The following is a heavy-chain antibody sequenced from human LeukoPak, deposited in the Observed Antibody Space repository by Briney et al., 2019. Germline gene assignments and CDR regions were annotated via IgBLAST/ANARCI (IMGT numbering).Heavy chain of an antibody. CDR2: INPNGCST. Sequence: ASVKVSCKASGYTFTSYYMHWVRQAPGQGLEWMGIINPNGCSTSYAQKFQGRVTMTRDTSTSTVYMELSSLRSEDTAVYYCAREIGLRLGELSLSANDYWGQGTLVTASS. CDR1: GYTFTSYY. J-gene: IGHJ4*02. D-gene: IGHD3-16*02. CDR3: AREIGLRLGELSLSANDY. V-gene: IGHV1-46*01.